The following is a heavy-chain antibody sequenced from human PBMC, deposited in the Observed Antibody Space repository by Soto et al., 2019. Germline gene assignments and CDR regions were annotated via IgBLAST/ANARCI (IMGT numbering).Heavy chain of an antibody. CDR2: INAGNGNT. CDR3: GRGAGLNCFDP. J-gene: IGHJ5*02. V-gene: IGHV1-3*01. D-gene: IGHD3-10*01. Sequence: QVQLVQSGAEVKKPGASVKVSCKASGYTFTSYAMHWVRQAPGQRLEWMGWINAGNGNTKYSQKFQGRVTITRDTSASTAYMELSSLRSEDKAVYYCGRGAGLNCFDPWGQGTLGTVSS. CDR1: GYTFTSYA.